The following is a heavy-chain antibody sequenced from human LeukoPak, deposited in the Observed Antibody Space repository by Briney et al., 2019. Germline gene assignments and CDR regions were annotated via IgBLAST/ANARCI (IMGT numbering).Heavy chain of an antibody. CDR3: ATGYCSGGSCYAYYFDY. Sequence: AASVKVSCRVSGYTLTELSMHWVRQAPGKGLEWMGGFDPEDGETIYAQKFQGRVTVTEDTSTDTAYMELSSLRSEDTAVYYCATGYCSGGSCYAYYFDYWGQGTLVTVSS. CDR1: GYTLTELS. D-gene: IGHD2-15*01. CDR2: FDPEDGET. J-gene: IGHJ4*02. V-gene: IGHV1-24*01.